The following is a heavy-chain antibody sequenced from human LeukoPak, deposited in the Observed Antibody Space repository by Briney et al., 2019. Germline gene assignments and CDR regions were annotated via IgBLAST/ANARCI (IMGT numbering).Heavy chain of an antibody. D-gene: IGHD6-13*01. CDR2: IYLNGNST. CDR3: ARGYSSSWNWFGP. V-gene: IGHV1-46*01. Sequence: ASVKVSCKASGGTFSSYAISWVRQAPGQGLEWMGIIYLNGNSTSYAQKFQGRLTMTRDMSTSTVYMEVSSLRSEDTAVYYCARGYSSSWNWFGPWGQGTLVTVSS. J-gene: IGHJ5*02. CDR1: GGTFSSYA.